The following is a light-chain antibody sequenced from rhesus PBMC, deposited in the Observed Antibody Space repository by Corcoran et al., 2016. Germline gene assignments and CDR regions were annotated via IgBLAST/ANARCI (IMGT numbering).Light chain of an antibody. CDR3: CSYASGTTYYN. Sequence: QAAPTQSPSMSGSPGQSVTISCTGTSRDIGDYNRVSWYQHHPGKAPKLMIYEVNKRPSGVSDRFSGSKSGNTASLAISGLQAEDEADYYCCSYASGTTYYNFGNGTRLTVL. CDR2: EVN. J-gene: IGLJ1*01. V-gene: IGLV2-13*03. CDR1: SRDIGDYNR.